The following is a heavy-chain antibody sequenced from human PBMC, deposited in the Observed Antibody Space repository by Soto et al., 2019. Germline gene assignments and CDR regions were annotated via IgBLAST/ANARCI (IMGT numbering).Heavy chain of an antibody. CDR1: GFTFSGYS. CDR2: ISSGSKTI. V-gene: IGHV3-48*02. CDR3: AREDILGVRSFDY. D-gene: IGHD3-9*01. J-gene: IGHJ4*02. Sequence: GGSLRLSCAASGFTFSGYSVNWVRQAPGKGLEWVSYISSGSKTIYYAESVKGRFTVSRDNARNSQYLQMNSLRDKDTAVYYCAREDILGVRSFDYWGQGTLVTVSS.